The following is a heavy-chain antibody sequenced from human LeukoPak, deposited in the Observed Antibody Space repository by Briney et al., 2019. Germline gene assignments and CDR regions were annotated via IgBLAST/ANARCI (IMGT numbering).Heavy chain of an antibody. CDR1: GFTFSSYG. CDR2: ISYDGSNK. D-gene: IGHD3-22*01. V-gene: IGHV3-30*18. CDR3: AKDLYYYDSSGYNY. Sequence: PGRSLRLSCAASGFTFSSYGMHGVRQAPGRGREGVAVISYDGSNKYYADSVKGRFHIPRDHSKKQLYLQMNRLRAEDTAVYYCAKDLYYYDSSGYNYWGQGTLVTVSS. J-gene: IGHJ4*02.